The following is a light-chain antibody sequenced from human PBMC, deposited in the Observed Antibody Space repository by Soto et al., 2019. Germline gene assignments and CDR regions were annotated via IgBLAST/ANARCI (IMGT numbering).Light chain of an antibody. J-gene: IGLJ2*01. CDR1: SSNIGNNY. Sequence: QSVLTQPPSVSAAPGQKVTISCSGSSSNIGNNYVSWYKQPPGTAPKLLIYDNDKRPSGIPDRFSGSKSGTSATLGITGLPTGDEADYYCETWDTSLSAVIFGGGTKVTVL. CDR2: DND. V-gene: IGLV1-51*01. CDR3: ETWDTSLSAVI.